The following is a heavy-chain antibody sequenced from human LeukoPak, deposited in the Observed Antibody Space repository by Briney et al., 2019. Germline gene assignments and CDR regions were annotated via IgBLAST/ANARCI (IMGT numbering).Heavy chain of an antibody. D-gene: IGHD2-2*01. CDR1: GYTFTSYG. Sequence: ASVKVSCMASGYTFTSYGISWVRQAPGQGLEWMGWISAYNGNTNYAQKLQGRVTMTTDTSTSTAYMELRSLRSDDTAVYYCARGCSSTSCFDYYYYGMDVWGQGTTVTVSS. CDR3: ARGCSSTSCFDYYYYGMDV. CDR2: ISAYNGNT. V-gene: IGHV1-18*01. J-gene: IGHJ6*02.